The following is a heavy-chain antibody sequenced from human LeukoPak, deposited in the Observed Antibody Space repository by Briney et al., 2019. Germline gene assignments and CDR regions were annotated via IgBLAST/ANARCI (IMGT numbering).Heavy chain of an antibody. CDR3: ARDPVAGTGTDT. D-gene: IGHD6-13*01. J-gene: IGHJ5*02. V-gene: IGHV4-39*07. CDR1: GGTISSSSYY. CDR2: IYYSGST. Sequence: SETLSLTCTVSGGTISSSSYYWGGIRQPPGKGLEWIGSIYYSGSTYYNPSLKSRVTISVDTSKNQFSLKLSSVTAADTAVYYCARDPVAGTGTDTWGQGTLVTVSS.